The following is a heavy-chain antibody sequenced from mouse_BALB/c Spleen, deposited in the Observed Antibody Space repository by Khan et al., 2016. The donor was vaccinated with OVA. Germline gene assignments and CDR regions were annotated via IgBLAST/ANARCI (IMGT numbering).Heavy chain of an antibody. Sequence: QVQLKESGPGLVAPSQSLSITCTVSGFSFSNYGVHWVRQPPGKGLEWLGVIWTGGITNYNSALMSRLSISIDNSKSQVFLKMNRLQTDDTAIYYCARAYDYDVGGFAYWGQGTLVTVSA. V-gene: IGHV2-9*02. CDR2: IWTGGIT. CDR3: ARAYDYDVGGFAY. CDR1: GFSFSNYG. J-gene: IGHJ3*01. D-gene: IGHD2-4*01.